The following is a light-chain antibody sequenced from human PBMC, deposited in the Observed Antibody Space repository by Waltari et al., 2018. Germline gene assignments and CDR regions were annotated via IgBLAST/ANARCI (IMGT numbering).Light chain of an antibody. CDR1: QSLNRA. CDR2: NVF. Sequence: IVLTQSPGTLSMSPGEGVTLSCRASQSLNRALDWYQQKPGQAPRLLIYNVFNRATDIPDRFSGSGSGTEFSLTISRLEPEDFAVYYCQHYVSLPATFGQGTRVEIK. CDR3: QHYVSLPAT. J-gene: IGKJ1*01. V-gene: IGKV3-20*01.